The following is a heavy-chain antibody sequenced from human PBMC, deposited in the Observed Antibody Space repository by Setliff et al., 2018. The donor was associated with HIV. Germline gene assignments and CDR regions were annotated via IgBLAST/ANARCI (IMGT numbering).Heavy chain of an antibody. D-gene: IGHD6-19*01. Sequence: SETLSLTCTVSGGSISSYYWSWIRRPAGKGLEWIGRIYASGSTKYNPSLRSRVTISADTSKNQFSLKLTSVTAADTAVYYCATYSSAWFEFFQHWGLGTLVTVSS. CDR2: IYASGST. CDR3: ATYSSAWFEFFQH. J-gene: IGHJ1*01. V-gene: IGHV4-59*10. CDR1: GGSISSYY.